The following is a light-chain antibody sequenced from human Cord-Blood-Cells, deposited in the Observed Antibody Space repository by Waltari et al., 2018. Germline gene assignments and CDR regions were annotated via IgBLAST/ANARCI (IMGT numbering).Light chain of an antibody. J-gene: IGKJ1*01. CDR3: QQYYSTPWT. V-gene: IGKV4-1*01. CDR1: QSVLYSSNNKYY. CDR2: WAS. Sequence: DIVMTQSPDSLAVSLGERATINCKSSQSVLYSSNNKYYLAWYQQKPGQPPKLLIYWASTRESRVPDRFSGSGSGTDCNLTSSSLQAEDVAVYYCQQYYSTPWTFGQGTKVEIK.